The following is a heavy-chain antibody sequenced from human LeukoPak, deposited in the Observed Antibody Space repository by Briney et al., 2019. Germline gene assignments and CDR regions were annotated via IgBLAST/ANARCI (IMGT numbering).Heavy chain of an antibody. CDR3: AGDEFLWFGELFMLY. CDR2: ISSSSSTI. J-gene: IGHJ4*02. CDR1: GFTFSSYS. V-gene: IGHV3-48*01. Sequence: GGSLRLSCAASGFTFSSYSMNWVRQAPGKGLEWVSYISSSSSTIYYVDSVKGRFTISRDNAKNSLYLQMNSLRAEDTAVYYCAGDEFLWFGELFMLYWGQGTLVTVSS. D-gene: IGHD3-10*01.